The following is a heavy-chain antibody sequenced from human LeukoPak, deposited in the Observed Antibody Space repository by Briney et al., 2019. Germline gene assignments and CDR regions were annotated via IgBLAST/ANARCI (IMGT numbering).Heavy chain of an antibody. CDR2: IYTSGST. V-gene: IGHV4-61*02. J-gene: IGHJ4*02. Sequence: SQTLSLTCTVSGGSISSGSYYWSWIRQPAGKGLEWIGRIYTSGSTNYNPSLKSRVTISVDTSKNQFSLKLSSVTAADTAVYYCARGLGVAALGYWGQGTLVTVPS. D-gene: IGHD2-15*01. CDR3: ARGLGVAALGY. CDR1: GGSISSGSYY.